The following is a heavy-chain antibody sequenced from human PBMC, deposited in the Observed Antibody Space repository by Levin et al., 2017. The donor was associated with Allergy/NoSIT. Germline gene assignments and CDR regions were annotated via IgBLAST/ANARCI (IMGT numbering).Heavy chain of an antibody. CDR3: ARERPRGYDAFDI. CDR2: ISYDGSNK. J-gene: IGHJ3*02. V-gene: IGHV3-30*04. CDR1: GFTFSSYA. D-gene: IGHD3-22*01. Sequence: PGGSLRLSCAASGFTFSSYAMHWVRQAPGKGLEWVAVISYDGSNKYYADSVKGRFTISRDNSKNTLYLQMNSLRAEDTAVYYCARERPRGYDAFDIWGQGTMVTVSS.